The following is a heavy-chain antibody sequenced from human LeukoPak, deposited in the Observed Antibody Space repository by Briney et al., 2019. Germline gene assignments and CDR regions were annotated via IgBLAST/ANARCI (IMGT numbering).Heavy chain of an antibody. J-gene: IGHJ4*02. CDR2: IYDSGST. V-gene: IGHV4-59*12. D-gene: IGHD4-17*01. Sequence: SETLSLTCTVSGGSISSYYWSWIRQPPGKGLEWIGYIYDSGSTNYNPSLKSRVTISVDTSKNQFSLKLSSVTAADTAVYYCARAPSDYGDDDPHDYWGQGTLVTVSS. CDR1: GGSISSYY. CDR3: ARAPSDYGDDDPHDY.